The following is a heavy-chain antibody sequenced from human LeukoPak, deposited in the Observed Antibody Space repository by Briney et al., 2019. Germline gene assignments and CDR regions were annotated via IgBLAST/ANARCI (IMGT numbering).Heavy chain of an antibody. D-gene: IGHD1-1*01. CDR3: AREPSGNNDY. CDR1: GFTFSSYE. J-gene: IGHJ4*02. Sequence: PGGSLRLSCAASGFTFSSYEMNWVRQAPGKGLKGVSYISSSGSTIYYADSVKGRFTISKDNAKNSLYLQMNSLRAEDTAVYYCAREPSGNNDYWGQGTLVTVSS. CDR2: ISSSGSTI. V-gene: IGHV3-48*03.